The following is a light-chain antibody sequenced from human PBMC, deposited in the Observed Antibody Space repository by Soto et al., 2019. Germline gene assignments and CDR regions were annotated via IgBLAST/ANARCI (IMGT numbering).Light chain of an antibody. Sequence: IIMTHSPATLSVSPGESTTRCCRAGQSVGTTLDWYQQKPGQSPRLLIYDASTMATGAPARFSGSGSGTDFTLTISSPQSADFALYYCQQYYDWPPTFGEGTKVEIK. CDR1: QSVGTT. V-gene: IGKV3-15*01. J-gene: IGKJ1*01. CDR3: QQYYDWPPT. CDR2: DAS.